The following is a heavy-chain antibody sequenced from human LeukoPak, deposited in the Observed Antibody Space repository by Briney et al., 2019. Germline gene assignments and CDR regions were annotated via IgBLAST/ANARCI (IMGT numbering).Heavy chain of an antibody. CDR3: TKQLGYCSDGSCYFPY. Sequence: GGSLRLSCAASGFTFSSSAMSWVRQAPGKGLEWVSAISNNGGYTYYADSVQGRFTISRDNSKSTLCLQMNSLRAEDTAVYYCTKQLGYCSDGSCYFPYWGQGTLVAVSS. CDR1: GFTFSSSA. J-gene: IGHJ4*02. CDR2: ISNNGGYT. D-gene: IGHD2-15*01. V-gene: IGHV3-23*01.